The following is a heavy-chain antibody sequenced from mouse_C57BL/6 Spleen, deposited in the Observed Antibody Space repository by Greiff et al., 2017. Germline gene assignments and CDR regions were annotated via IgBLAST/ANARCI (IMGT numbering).Heavy chain of an antibody. CDR1: GFTFSDYG. CDR2: ISSGSSTI. J-gene: IGHJ2*01. Sequence: VQLQQSGGGLVKPGGSLKLSCAASGFTFSDYGMHWVRQAPEKGLEWVAYISSGSSTIYYADTVKGRFTISSDNAKNTLFLQMTSLRSEDTAMYYCARGGKLGAFDYWGQGTTLTGSS. V-gene: IGHV5-17*01. D-gene: IGHD4-1*01. CDR3: ARGGKLGAFDY.